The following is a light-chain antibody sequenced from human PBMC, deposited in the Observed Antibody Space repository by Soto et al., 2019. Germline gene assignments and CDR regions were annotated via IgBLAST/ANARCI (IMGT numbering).Light chain of an antibody. CDR1: QDIGTY. CDR2: DAS. J-gene: IGKJ1*01. V-gene: IGKV1-8*01. Sequence: AIRMTQAPSSFSASTGDRVSVTCRATQDIGTYLAWYQQIPGKAPKLLIYDASTLQTGVPSRFSGSGSGTDFTLTISYLQSEDFGTYYCQQFYNYPRPFAQGTKVDIK. CDR3: QQFYNYPRP.